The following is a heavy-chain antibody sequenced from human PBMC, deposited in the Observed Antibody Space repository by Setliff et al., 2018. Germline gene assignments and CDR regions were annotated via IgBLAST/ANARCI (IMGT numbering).Heavy chain of an antibody. D-gene: IGHD3-3*01. J-gene: IGHJ1*01. CDR2: ILYDGSNE. V-gene: IGHV3-30*04. CDR1: GFTFSHYP. Sequence: PGGSLRLSCEASGFTFSHYPMHWVRQAPGKGLEWVAVILYDGSNEYYAGSVKGRFTISRDNSKDTLYLQMNSLRGEDTAVYYCAKVGIFGQERRTHFFRHWGQGTLVTVSS. CDR3: AKVGIFGQERRTHFFRH.